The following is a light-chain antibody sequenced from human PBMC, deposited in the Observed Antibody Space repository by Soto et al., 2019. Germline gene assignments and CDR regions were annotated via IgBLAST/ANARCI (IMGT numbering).Light chain of an antibody. J-gene: IGKJ1*01. CDR1: QSVSSSY. CDR2: GAS. CDR3: QQYGSSRWT. Sequence: EIVLTQSPGTLSLSPGERATLSCRASQSVSSSYLAWYQQKPGQAPRLLIYGASSRATRIPDRFSGSGSGTDFTLTISRLEREDFAVYYCQQYGSSRWTFGQGTKVEIK. V-gene: IGKV3-20*01.